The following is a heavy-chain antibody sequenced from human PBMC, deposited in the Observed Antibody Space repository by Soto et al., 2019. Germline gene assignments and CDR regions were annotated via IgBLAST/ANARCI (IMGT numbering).Heavy chain of an antibody. CDR1: GGSISSGDYY. Sequence: PSETLSLTCTVSGGSISSGDYYWSWIRQPPGKGLEWIGYIYYSGSTYYNPSLKSRVTISVDTSKNQFSLKLSSVTAADTAVYYCARGGYDSSGYQYFQHWGQGTLVTVSS. CDR2: IYYSGST. V-gene: IGHV4-30-4*01. D-gene: IGHD3-22*01. J-gene: IGHJ1*01. CDR3: ARGGYDSSGYQYFQH.